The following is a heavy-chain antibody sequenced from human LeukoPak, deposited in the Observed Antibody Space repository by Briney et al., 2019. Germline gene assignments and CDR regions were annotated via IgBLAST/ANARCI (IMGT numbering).Heavy chain of an antibody. D-gene: IGHD7-27*01. V-gene: IGHV2-5*02. Sequence: SGPTLVNPTETLTLTCTFSGFSLNTNGVGVGWIRQPPGKALEWLALISRDDDKRYSPSLKSRLTITKDISKDQAALTLANLDPVDTATYYCAHTGSAHGDDWFDPWGQGTLVTVSS. J-gene: IGHJ5*02. CDR1: GFSLNTNGVG. CDR3: AHTGSAHGDDWFDP. CDR2: ISRDDDK.